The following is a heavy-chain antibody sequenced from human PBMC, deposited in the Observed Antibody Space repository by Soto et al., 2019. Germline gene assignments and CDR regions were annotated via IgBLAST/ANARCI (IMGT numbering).Heavy chain of an antibody. CDR3: ARYRGASFFQH. CDR1: GGSISSYY. J-gene: IGHJ1*01. D-gene: IGHD1-26*01. Sequence: PSETLSLTCTVSGGSISSYYWSWIRQPPGKGLEWIGNIYYTGNTNYNPSLKSRVTISVDTSKNQFSLNLSSVTAADTAVYYCARYRGASFFQHWGQGTLVTVSS. V-gene: IGHV4-59*01. CDR2: IYYTGNT.